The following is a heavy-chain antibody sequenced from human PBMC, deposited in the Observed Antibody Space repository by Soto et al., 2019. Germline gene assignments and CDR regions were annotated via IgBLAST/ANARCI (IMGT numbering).Heavy chain of an antibody. D-gene: IGHD3-3*01. CDR1: GFTFTSSA. J-gene: IGHJ6*02. CDR2: IVVGSGNT. Sequence: SVKVSCKASGFTFTSSAVQWVRQARGQRLEWIGWIVVGSGNTNYAQKFQERVTITRDMSTSTAYMELSSLRSEDTAVYYCAAVRPERFLSHYYYGMDVWGQGTTVTVSS. V-gene: IGHV1-58*01. CDR3: AAVRPERFLSHYYYGMDV.